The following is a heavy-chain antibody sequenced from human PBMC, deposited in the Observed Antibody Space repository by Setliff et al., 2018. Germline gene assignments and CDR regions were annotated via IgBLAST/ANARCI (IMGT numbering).Heavy chain of an antibody. Sequence: ASVKVSCKASGYTFTGHYLHWLRQAPGQGLEWMGCINPNSGDTTFAQKFQGRVTITRDTSNSTDYMDLSRLTSDDTTVYYCAREVLSTVVAWDYWGQGTLVTVSS. CDR1: GYTFTGHY. V-gene: IGHV1-2*02. D-gene: IGHD4-17*01. J-gene: IGHJ4*02. CDR3: AREVLSTVVAWDY. CDR2: INPNSGDT.